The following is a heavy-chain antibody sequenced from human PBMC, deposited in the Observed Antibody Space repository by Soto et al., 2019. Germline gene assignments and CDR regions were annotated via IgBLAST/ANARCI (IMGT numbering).Heavy chain of an antibody. J-gene: IGHJ4*02. Sequence: PGWSLRLSCAASGFTFSDYYMSWIRQAPGKGLEWVSYISSSSYTNYADSVKGRFTISGDNAKNSLYLQMNSLRAEDTAVYYCERDAIAAAQSATQEDYWGQGTLVTVYS. CDR2: ISSSSYT. CDR3: ERDAIAAAQSATQEDY. CDR1: GFTFSDYY. V-gene: IGHV3-11*06. D-gene: IGHD6-13*01.